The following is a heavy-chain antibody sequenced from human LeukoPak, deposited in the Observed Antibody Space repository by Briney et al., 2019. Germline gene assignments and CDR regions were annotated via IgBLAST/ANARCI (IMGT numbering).Heavy chain of an antibody. CDR3: ARDHVTIFGVEYGMDV. CDR1: GYTFTGYY. V-gene: IGHV1-2*02. J-gene: IGHJ6*02. D-gene: IGHD3-3*01. Sequence: GASVKVSCKASGYTFTGYYMHWVRQAPGQGLEWVGWINPNSGGTNYAQKFQGRVTMTRDTSISTAYMELSRLRSDDTAVYYCARDHVTIFGVEYGMDVWGQGTTVTVSS. CDR2: INPNSGGT.